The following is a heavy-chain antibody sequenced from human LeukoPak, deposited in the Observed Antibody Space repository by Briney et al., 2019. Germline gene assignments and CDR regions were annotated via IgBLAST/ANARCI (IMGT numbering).Heavy chain of an antibody. V-gene: IGHV1-18*01. D-gene: IGHD5-18*01. CDR3: ARDTAMATPRARFDY. J-gene: IGHJ4*02. CDR2: ISAYNGNT. CDR1: GYTFTSYG. Sequence: ASVKVSCKASGYTFTSYGISWVRQAPGQGLEWMGRISAYNGNTNYAQKLQGRVTMTTDTSTSTAYMELRSLRSDDTAVYYCARDTAMATPRARFDYWGQGTLVTVSS.